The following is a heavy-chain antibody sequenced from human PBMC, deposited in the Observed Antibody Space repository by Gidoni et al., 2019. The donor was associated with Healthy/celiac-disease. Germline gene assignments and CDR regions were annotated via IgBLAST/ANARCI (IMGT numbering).Heavy chain of an antibody. Sequence: QLQLQASGPGLVKPSETLSLTCTVSGGSISSSSYYWGWIRQPPGKGLEWIGSISYSGSTFYNPSLKSRVTISGDTSKNQFSLKLSSVTAADTAVYYCARRYCSSTSCFYDFDLWGRGTLVTVSS. CDR3: ARRYCSSTSCFYDFDL. D-gene: IGHD2-2*01. J-gene: IGHJ2*01. V-gene: IGHV4-39*01. CDR1: GGSISSSSYY. CDR2: ISYSGST.